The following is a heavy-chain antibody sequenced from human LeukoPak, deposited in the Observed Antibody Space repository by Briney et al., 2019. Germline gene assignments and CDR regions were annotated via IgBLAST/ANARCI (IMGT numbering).Heavy chain of an antibody. CDR1: GFTFSSYG. V-gene: IGHV3-33*01. CDR3: ARDADIVVPTAFDI. CDR2: IWYDGSNK. D-gene: IGHD2-15*01. J-gene: IGHJ3*02. Sequence: GGSLRLSRAASGFTFSSYGMHWVRQAPGKGREWVAVIWYDGSNKYYADSVKGRFTISRDNSKNTLYLEMNGLRAEDTAVYYCARDADIVVPTAFDIWGQGTMVTVSS.